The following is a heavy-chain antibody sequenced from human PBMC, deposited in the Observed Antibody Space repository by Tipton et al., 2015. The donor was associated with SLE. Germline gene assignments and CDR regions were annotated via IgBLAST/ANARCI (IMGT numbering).Heavy chain of an antibody. Sequence: TLSLTCTVSGGSISNYYWRWIRQPPGKGLEWIGYIYHSGSTNYNPSLKSRVTISVDTSKNRFSLRLSSVTAADTAIYYCARESYSSGRFDYWGQGTLVTVSS. V-gene: IGHV4-59*01. CDR1: GGSISNYY. CDR2: IYHSGST. D-gene: IGHD6-19*01. CDR3: ARESYSSGRFDY. J-gene: IGHJ4*02.